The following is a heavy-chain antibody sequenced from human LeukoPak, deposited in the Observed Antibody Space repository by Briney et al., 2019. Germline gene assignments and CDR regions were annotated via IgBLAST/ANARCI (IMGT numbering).Heavy chain of an antibody. J-gene: IGHJ3*02. Sequence: RASETLSLTCTVSGASVSASGQYWGWIRQPPGKGLEWIATLHFSGSTYYETSLKSRLTISVDTFKNQFSLKLNSVTSADTAVYYCARDWDGGFDFNTFDIWGLGTMVTVSS. V-gene: IGHV4-39*07. D-gene: IGHD5-12*01. CDR3: ARDWDGGFDFNTFDI. CDR1: GASVSASGQY. CDR2: LHFSGST.